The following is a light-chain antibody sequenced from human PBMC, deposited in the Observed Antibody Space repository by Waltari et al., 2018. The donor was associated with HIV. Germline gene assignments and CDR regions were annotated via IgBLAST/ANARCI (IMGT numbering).Light chain of an antibody. V-gene: IGLV2-8*01. CDR2: EVS. J-gene: IGLJ1*01. CDR3: NSYVGSNNYI. Sequence: QSALTQPPSASGSPGPSVTISCTGTSSALGGSRYVSWYQHHPGKAPKLMIYEVSKRPSGVPDRFSGSKSGNTASLTVSGLQAEDEADYYCNSYVGSNNYIFGTGTKVTVL. CDR1: SSALGGSRY.